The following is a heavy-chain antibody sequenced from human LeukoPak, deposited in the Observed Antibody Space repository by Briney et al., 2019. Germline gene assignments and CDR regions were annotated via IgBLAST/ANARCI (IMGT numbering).Heavy chain of an antibody. Sequence: SETLSLTCAVYGGSFSGYYWSWIRQPPGKGLEWIGEINHSGSTNYNPSLKSRATISVDTSKNQFSLKLSSVTAADTAVYYCARDQPLLGFDYWGQGTLVTVSS. CDR3: ARDQPLLGFDY. D-gene: IGHD2-2*01. CDR1: GGSFSGYY. CDR2: INHSGST. V-gene: IGHV4-34*01. J-gene: IGHJ4*02.